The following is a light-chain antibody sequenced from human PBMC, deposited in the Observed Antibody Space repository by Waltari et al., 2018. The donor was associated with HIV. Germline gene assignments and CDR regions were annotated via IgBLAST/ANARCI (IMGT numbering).Light chain of an antibody. Sequence: QSVLTQPPSVSEAPRPRVTIPCSGSHSNIRNHAINWFQQLPGKTPKLLIHYTSLLPSGVSDRFSATKSGTSASLAISGLQSEDAADYYCAAWDDTLNGFVFGTGTRVTVL. V-gene: IGLV1-36*01. J-gene: IGLJ1*01. CDR3: AAWDDTLNGFV. CDR2: YTS. CDR1: HSNIRNHA.